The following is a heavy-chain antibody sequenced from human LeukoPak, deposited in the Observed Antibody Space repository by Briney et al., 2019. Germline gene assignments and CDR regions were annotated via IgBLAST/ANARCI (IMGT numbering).Heavy chain of an antibody. D-gene: IGHD6-13*01. CDR3: ASALKRGSAGTLIDH. Sequence: ASVKVSCKASGYSFTSHDINWVRQATGQGLEWMGWMDPNSGNTGYAQKFQDRVTMTRNTSISTAYLELSSLGSEDTAMYYCASALKRGSAGTLIDHWGQGTLVTVSS. V-gene: IGHV1-8*01. J-gene: IGHJ4*02. CDR2: MDPNSGNT. CDR1: GYSFTSHD.